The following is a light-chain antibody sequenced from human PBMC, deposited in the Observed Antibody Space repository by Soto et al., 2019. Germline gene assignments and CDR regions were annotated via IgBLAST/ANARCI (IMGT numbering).Light chain of an antibody. J-gene: IGKJ2*01. V-gene: IGKV1-12*01. Sequence: DFQMTQSPSSVSASVGDRVTITCRASQGISNWLAWYQQKAGKAPKLLIYATSTLQSGVPSRFRGSGSGTEYTLTISSLQPEDVATYYCQQDNSFPYTFGQGTKLEIK. CDR1: QGISNW. CDR3: QQDNSFPYT. CDR2: ATS.